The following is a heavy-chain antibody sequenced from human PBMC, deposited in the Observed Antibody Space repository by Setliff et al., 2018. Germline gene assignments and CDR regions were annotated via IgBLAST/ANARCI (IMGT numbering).Heavy chain of an antibody. CDR2: ISSSGSTI. CDR3: ARDSVLRYFDWLLYTPDAFDI. CDR1: GLTFSDYY. Sequence: KPGGSLRLSCAASGLTFSDYYMSWIRQAPGKGLEWVSYISSSGSTIYYADSVKGRFTISRDNAKNSLYLQMNSLRAEDTAVYYCARDSVLRYFDWLLYTPDAFDIWGQGTMVTVSS. V-gene: IGHV3-11*04. J-gene: IGHJ3*02. D-gene: IGHD3-9*01.